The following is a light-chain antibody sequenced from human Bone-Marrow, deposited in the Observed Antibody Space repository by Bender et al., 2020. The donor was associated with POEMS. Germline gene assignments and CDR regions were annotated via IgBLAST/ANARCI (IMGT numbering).Light chain of an antibody. J-gene: IGLJ2*01. CDR2: EVT. Sequence: QSALTQPASVSGSPGQSITISCSGTSSDVGSYNRVSWFQHHPAKAPKLMIYEVTKRPAGVSDRFSGSKSGNTASLTISGLQAEDEADYYCCSYTSGTTAVVFGGGTKLTVL. CDR1: SSDVGSYNR. V-gene: IGLV2-23*02. CDR3: CSYTSGTTAVV.